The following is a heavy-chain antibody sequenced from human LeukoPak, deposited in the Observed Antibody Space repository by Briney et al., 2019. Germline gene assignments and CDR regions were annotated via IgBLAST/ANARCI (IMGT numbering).Heavy chain of an antibody. CDR1: GGSFSGYY. CDR2: INHSGST. V-gene: IGHV4-34*01. CDR3: ARGPLGYCSSTSCYQDDY. D-gene: IGHD2-2*01. J-gene: IGHJ4*02. Sequence: SETLSLTCAVYGGSFSGYYWSWIRQPPGKGLEWIGEINHSGSTDYNPSLKSRVTISVDTSKNQFSLKLSSVTAADTAVYYCARGPLGYCSSTSCYQDDYWGQGTLVTVSS.